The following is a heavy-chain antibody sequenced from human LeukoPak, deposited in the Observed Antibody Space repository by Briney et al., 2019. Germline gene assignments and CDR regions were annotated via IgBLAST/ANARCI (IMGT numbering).Heavy chain of an antibody. Sequence: GSLRLSCAASGFTFSSYAMSWVRQAPGKGLEWVSAISGSGGSTYYADSVKGRFTISRDNSKNTLYLQMNSLRAEDTAVYYCAKDRTPPGIAVAGLFDYWGQGTLVTVSS. V-gene: IGHV3-23*01. D-gene: IGHD6-19*01. CDR2: ISGSGGST. CDR1: GFTFSSYA. J-gene: IGHJ4*02. CDR3: AKDRTPPGIAVAGLFDY.